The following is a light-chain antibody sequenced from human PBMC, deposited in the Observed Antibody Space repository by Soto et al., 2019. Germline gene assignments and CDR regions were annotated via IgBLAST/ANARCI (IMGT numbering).Light chain of an antibody. Sequence: QSVLTQPPSVSEAPRQRATISCSGSSSNIGNNAVNWYQQLPGQAPKIVIYYDNLLTSGVSDRFSGSKSGISASLAISDLQYDDEADYYFASWDDCPNAYVFGRGPKVTV. CDR1: SSNIGNNA. CDR2: YDN. V-gene: IGLV1-36*01. J-gene: IGLJ6*01. CDR3: ASWDDCPNAYV.